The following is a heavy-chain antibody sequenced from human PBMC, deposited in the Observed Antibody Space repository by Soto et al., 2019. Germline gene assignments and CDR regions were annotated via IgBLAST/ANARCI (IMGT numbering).Heavy chain of an antibody. CDR3: ARETPYGGNYFDY. D-gene: IGHD2-15*01. CDR2: IYHSGST. CDR1: GGSISSGGYY. Sequence: QVQLQESGPGLVKPSQTLSLTCTVSGGSISSGGYYWSWIRQHPGKGLEWIGYIYHSGSTYYNPSLKSRVTISVDTSKTQFSLKLSSVTAADTAVYYCARETPYGGNYFDYWGQGTLVTVSS. J-gene: IGHJ4*02. V-gene: IGHV4-31*03.